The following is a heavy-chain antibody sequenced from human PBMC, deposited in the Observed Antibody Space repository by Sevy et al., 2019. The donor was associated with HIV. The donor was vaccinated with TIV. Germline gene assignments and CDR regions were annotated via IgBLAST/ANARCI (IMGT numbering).Heavy chain of an antibody. CDR3: AKDREELVGFYYGMDV. V-gene: IGHV3-30*18. D-gene: IGHD6-6*01. Sequence: GGSLRLSCEASGFTFSSYGMHWVRQAPGKGLEWVAVISYDGSNKYYADSVKGRFTISRDNSKNTLYLQMNSLRAEDTAVYYCAKDREELVGFYYGMDVWGQGTTVTVSS. CDR2: ISYDGSNK. CDR1: GFTFSSYG. J-gene: IGHJ6*02.